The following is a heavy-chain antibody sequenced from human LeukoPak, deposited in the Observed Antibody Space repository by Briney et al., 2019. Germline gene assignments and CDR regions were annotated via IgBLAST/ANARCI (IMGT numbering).Heavy chain of an antibody. CDR3: ARASSGYGSYYYFYGMDV. D-gene: IGHD3-22*01. Sequence: GGSLRLSCAASGFTFSSYSMNWVRQAPGKGLEWVSFIDSSRRTIFYADSVKGRFTISRDTAKNSLYLQINSLRDEDTAVYYCARASSGYGSYYYFYGMDVWGQGTTVTVSS. CDR2: IDSSRRTI. J-gene: IGHJ6*02. V-gene: IGHV3-48*02. CDR1: GFTFSSYS.